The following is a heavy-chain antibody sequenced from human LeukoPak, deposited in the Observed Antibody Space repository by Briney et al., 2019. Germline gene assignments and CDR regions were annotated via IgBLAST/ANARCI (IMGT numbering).Heavy chain of an antibody. V-gene: IGHV4-39*07. CDR2: INYGGNT. CDR1: GGSISSSNYY. D-gene: IGHD3-10*01. J-gene: IGHJ4*02. Sequence: PSETLSLTCTVSGGSISSSNYYWGWIRQPPGKGLEWIGIINYGGNTDYNSSLKSRVTISVDTSKNQFSLKLSSVTAADTAVYYCARMTYYYGSGSYWRWGQGTLVTISS. CDR3: ARMTYYYGSGSYWR.